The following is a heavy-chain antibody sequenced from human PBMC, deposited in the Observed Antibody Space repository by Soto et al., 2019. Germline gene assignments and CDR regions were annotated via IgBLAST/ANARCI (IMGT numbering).Heavy chain of an antibody. CDR2: IYYGGST. V-gene: IGHV4-30-2*01. J-gene: IGHJ4*02. D-gene: IGHD3-22*01. Sequence: LQLQESGSGLVKPSQTLSLTCAVSGGSISSGDYSWNWIRQPPGKGLAWIGYIYYGGSTYYNPSLQSRVTMSVDRSRNQFSLKLNSVTAADTAVYYCARVRREYDNSGPVDYWGQGTLVTVSS. CDR1: GGSISSGDYS. CDR3: ARVRREYDNSGPVDY.